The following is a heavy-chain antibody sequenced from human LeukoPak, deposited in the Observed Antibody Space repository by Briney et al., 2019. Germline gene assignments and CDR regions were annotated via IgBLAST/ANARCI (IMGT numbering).Heavy chain of an antibody. CDR2: INHSGST. D-gene: IGHD2-15*01. J-gene: IGHJ4*02. Sequence: PSETLSLTCAVYGGSFSGYYWSWIRQPPGKGLEWIGEINHSGSTNYNPSLKSRVTISVDTSKNQFSLKLSSVTAADTAVYYCARGGSGYCSGGSCHYFDYWGQGTLVTVSS. CDR1: GGSFSGYY. CDR3: ARGGSGYCSGGSCHYFDY. V-gene: IGHV4-34*01.